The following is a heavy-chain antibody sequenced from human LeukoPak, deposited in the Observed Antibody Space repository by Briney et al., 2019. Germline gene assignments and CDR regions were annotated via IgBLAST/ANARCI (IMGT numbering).Heavy chain of an antibody. V-gene: IGHV3-30*18. CDR3: AKEFNRGLPDY. Sequence: GRSLRLSCAASGFTFSTYGMHWVRQAPGKGLEWVAVISYDGSNEYYADSVKGRFTISRDNSRNTLYLQMSSLRAEDTAVYYCAKEFNRGLPDYWGQGTLVTVPS. CDR1: GFTFSTYG. J-gene: IGHJ4*02. D-gene: IGHD2-21*01. CDR2: ISYDGSNE.